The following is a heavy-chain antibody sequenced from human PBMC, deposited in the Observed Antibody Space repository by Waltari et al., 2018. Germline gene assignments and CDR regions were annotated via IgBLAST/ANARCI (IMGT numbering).Heavy chain of an antibody. D-gene: IGHD5-18*01. CDR2: INHSGST. CDR3: AREGYSYGWIDY. Sequence: QVQLQQWGAGLLKPSETLSLTCAVYGGSFSGYYWSWIRQPPGKGLEWIGEINHSGSTNYNPSLKSRVTISVDTSKNQFSLKLNSVTAADTAVYYCAREGYSYGWIDYWGQGTLVTVSS. CDR1: GGSFSGYY. J-gene: IGHJ4*02. V-gene: IGHV4-34*01.